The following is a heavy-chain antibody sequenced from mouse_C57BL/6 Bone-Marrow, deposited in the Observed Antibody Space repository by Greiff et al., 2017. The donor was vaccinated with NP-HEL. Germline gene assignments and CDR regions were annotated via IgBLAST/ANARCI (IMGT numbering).Heavy chain of an antibody. CDR1: GYAFTHYL. Sequence: QVQLQQSGAELVRPGTSVKVSCKASGYAFTHYLIEWVKQRPGQGLEWIGVINPGSGGTNYNEKFKGKATLTADKSSSTAYMQLSSLTSEDSAVYFCARKDDYAWFAYWGQGTLVTVSA. CDR3: ARKDDYAWFAY. J-gene: IGHJ3*01. D-gene: IGHD2-4*01. V-gene: IGHV1-54*01. CDR2: INPGSGGT.